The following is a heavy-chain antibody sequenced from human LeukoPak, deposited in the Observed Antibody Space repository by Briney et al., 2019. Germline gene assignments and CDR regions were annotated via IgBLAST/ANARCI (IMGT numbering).Heavy chain of an antibody. CDR1: GGSISTSSYY. D-gene: IGHD5-12*01. Sequence: SETLSLTCTVSGGSISTSSYYWGWIRQPPGKGLEWIGNMYYSGTTYYDPSLKSRVTMSVDTSKNQFSLRLTSVAAADTAVYYCARDSGVVGTDAFDIWGQGTMVTVSS. V-gene: IGHV4-39*02. J-gene: IGHJ3*02. CDR3: ARDSGVVGTDAFDI. CDR2: MYYSGTT.